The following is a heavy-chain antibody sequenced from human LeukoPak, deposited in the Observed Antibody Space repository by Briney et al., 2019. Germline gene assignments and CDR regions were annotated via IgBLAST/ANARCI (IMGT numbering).Heavy chain of an antibody. Sequence: GGSLRLSCEASGFSFSSYGMHWVRQAPGMGLEWVALMGYGASSIHYADSVKGRFTISRDNSKNTLYLQMDSLRAEDTAVYYCAKDRGIAHYFDYWGQGSLVTVSS. CDR1: GFSFSSYG. CDR2: MGYGASSI. V-gene: IGHV3-30*02. D-gene: IGHD6-13*01. CDR3: AKDRGIAHYFDY. J-gene: IGHJ4*02.